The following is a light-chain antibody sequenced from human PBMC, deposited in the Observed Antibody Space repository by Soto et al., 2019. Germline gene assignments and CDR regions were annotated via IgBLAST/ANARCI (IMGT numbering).Light chain of an antibody. Sequence: QSVLTQPPSVSGAPGQRVTISCTGASSNIGKNSDEHWYQQLPGKAPKDIIYGSRRRPSGVPDRSSGSKSGTSASLAITGLKADDEANYYCQSYDSYRRGSVFGSGTKLTVL. CDR1: SSNIGKNSD. J-gene: IGLJ1*01. CDR2: GSR. CDR3: QSYDSYRRGSV. V-gene: IGLV1-40*01.